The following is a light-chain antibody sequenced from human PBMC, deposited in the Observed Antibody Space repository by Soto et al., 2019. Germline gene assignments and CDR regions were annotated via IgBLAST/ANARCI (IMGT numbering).Light chain of an antibody. Sequence: DIVLTQSPGTLSLSPGERATLSCRASQTISRNYLAWFQQKPGQSPRLLIYGASSRPTGIPDRFSGSGSGTDFTLAISSLEPEDFALYYCQQYGNSPPITFGGGTKVEIK. CDR3: QQYGNSPPIT. J-gene: IGKJ4*01. CDR2: GAS. V-gene: IGKV3-20*01. CDR1: QTISRNY.